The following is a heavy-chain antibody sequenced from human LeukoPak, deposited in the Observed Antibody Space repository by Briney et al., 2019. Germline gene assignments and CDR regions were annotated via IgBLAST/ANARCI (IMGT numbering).Heavy chain of an antibody. CDR1: GFTFSNAW. D-gene: IGHD5-18*01. V-gene: IGHV3-7*01. Sequence: GGPLRLSCAASGFTFSNAWMSWVRQAPGKGLEWVANIKQDGSEKYYVDSVKGRFTISRDNAKNSLYLQMNSLRAEDTAVYCCARVRRYGYYYYYYMDVWGKGTTVTISS. CDR3: ARVRRYGYYYYYYMDV. CDR2: IKQDGSEK. J-gene: IGHJ6*03.